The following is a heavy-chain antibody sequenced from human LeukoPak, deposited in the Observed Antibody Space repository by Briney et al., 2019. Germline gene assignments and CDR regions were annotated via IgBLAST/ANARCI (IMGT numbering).Heavy chain of an antibody. V-gene: IGHV3-9*01. J-gene: IGHJ2*01. CDR1: GFTFHDYA. CDR3: EKATSTYGDSDL. D-gene: IGHD4-17*01. CDR2: ITWNSGKI. Sequence: GGSLRLSCTASGFTFHDYAMHWVRQAPGKGLEWVSGITWNSGKIAYADSVMGRFTISRDNAKNSLYLQMNSLKPEDAALYYCEKATSTYGDSDLWGGGTLVTVSS.